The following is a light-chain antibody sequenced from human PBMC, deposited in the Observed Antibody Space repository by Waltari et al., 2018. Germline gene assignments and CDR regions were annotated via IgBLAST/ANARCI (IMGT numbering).Light chain of an antibody. J-gene: IGLJ2*01. CDR1: SSNVENYNL. V-gene: IGLV2-23*02. Sequence: QSALTQPASVSGSPGQSITISCTGTSSNVENYNLVSWYQHHPGKAPKLLIYEVSKRPAGISTRFSGSTSGNTASLTSSGLQAEDESDYYCCSFAGGNNFEVIFGGGTRLTVL. CDR2: EVS. CDR3: CSFAGGNNFEVI.